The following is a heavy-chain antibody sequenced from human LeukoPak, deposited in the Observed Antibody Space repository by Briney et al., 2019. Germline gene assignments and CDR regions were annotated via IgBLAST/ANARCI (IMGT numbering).Heavy chain of an antibody. V-gene: IGHV4-4*07. CDR1: GGSISSYY. CDR2: ISSSGST. D-gene: IGHD1-7*01. J-gene: IGHJ4*02. CDR3: ARDLDWNYADY. Sequence: SETLSLTCTVSGGSISSYYWSWIRQPAGKRLEWIGRISSSGSTNYNPSLKSRVTMSVDSSKNQFSLILISVTAADTAVYYCARDLDWNYADYWGQETLVTVSS.